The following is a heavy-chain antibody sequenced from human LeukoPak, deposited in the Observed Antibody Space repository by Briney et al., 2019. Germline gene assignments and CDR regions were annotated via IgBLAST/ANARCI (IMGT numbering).Heavy chain of an antibody. CDR2: MNPNSGNT. CDR3: VRAGRDGKKNAFDI. J-gene: IGHJ3*02. CDR1: GYTFTSYD. V-gene: IGHV1-8*01. D-gene: IGHD5-24*01. Sequence: ASVKVSCKASGYTFTSYDVNWVRQAPGQGLEWMGRMNPNSGNTGYAQKFQGRVTMTRSTSITSAYMELSSLRSEDTAVYYCVRAGRDGKKNAFDIWGQGTVLSVSS.